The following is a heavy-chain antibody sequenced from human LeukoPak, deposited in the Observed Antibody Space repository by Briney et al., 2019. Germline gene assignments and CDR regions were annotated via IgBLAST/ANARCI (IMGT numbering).Heavy chain of an antibody. CDR1: GFTFSSYG. Sequence: GGSLRLSCAASGFTFSSYGMHWVRQAPGKGLEWVAFIRYDGSNKYYADSVKGRITISRDNSKNTLYLQMNSLRAEDTAVYYCAKGVQYYDFWSGSDRFDYWGQGTLVTVSS. CDR3: AKGVQYYDFWSGSDRFDY. J-gene: IGHJ4*02. V-gene: IGHV3-30*02. CDR2: IRYDGSNK. D-gene: IGHD3-3*01.